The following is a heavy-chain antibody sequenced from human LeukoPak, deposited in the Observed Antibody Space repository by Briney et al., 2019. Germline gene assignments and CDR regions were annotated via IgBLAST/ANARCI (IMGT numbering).Heavy chain of an antibody. Sequence: GGSLRLCCAASGFTFSSYAMSWVRQAPGKGLEWVSAISGSGGSTFYTDSVKGRFTISRDNSKNTLYLQMNSLRAEDTAVYYCAKDLKGYYGSGSYPHWGQGALVTVSS. CDR1: GFTFSSYA. CDR3: AKDLKGYYGSGSYPH. CDR2: ISGSGGST. J-gene: IGHJ4*02. V-gene: IGHV3-23*01. D-gene: IGHD3-10*01.